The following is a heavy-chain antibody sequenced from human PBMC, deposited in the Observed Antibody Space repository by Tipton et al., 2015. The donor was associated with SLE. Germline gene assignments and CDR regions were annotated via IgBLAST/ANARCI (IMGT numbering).Heavy chain of an antibody. CDR3: TRLDSASAPC. D-gene: IGHD2-15*01. J-gene: IGHJ4*02. CDR1: GFTFSDSA. CDR2: IRSKANNYAT. Sequence: SLRLSCAASGFTFSDSAMHWVRQASGRGLEWVGRIRSKANNYATAYAASVKGRFTISRDDSKNTAYLQMNSLKTEDTAVYYCTRLDSASAPCWGQGTLVTVSS. V-gene: IGHV3-73*01.